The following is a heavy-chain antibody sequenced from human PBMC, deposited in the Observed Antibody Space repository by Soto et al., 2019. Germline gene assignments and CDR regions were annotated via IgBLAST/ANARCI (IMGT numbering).Heavy chain of an antibody. CDR1: GYSFTSYW. Sequence: GESLKISCKVSGYSFTSYWICWVRQLPGKGLEWMGIIYPGDSDTRYSPSFQGQVTISADKSISTAYLQWSSLKASDTAMYYCARHWRKGWDNFSYGMDVWGKGTTVTVS. V-gene: IGHV5-51*01. J-gene: IGHJ6*04. CDR2: IYPGDSDT. D-gene: IGHD3-3*01. CDR3: ARHWRKGWDNFSYGMDV.